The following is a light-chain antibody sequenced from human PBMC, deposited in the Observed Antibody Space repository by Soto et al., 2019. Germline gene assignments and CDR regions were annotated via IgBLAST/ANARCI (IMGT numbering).Light chain of an antibody. J-gene: IGKJ4*01. V-gene: IGKV3D-15*01. CDR1: QSVGSD. CDR2: DIF. CDR3: QQYNSSPLT. Sequence: EIVMTQSPATLSVSPGERATLSCRASQSVGSDLAWYQQKPGQAPRLVIYDIFTRATGVTTRISGSGSGTEFTLTISSLQSEDFAVYYCQQYNSSPLTFGGGTKVEIK.